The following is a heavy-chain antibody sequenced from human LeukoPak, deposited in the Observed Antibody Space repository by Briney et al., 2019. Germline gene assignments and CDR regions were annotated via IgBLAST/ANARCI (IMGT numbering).Heavy chain of an antibody. CDR1: GYTFTSYA. V-gene: IGHV1-18*01. J-gene: IGHJ6*03. CDR2: ISGHNDDT. CDR3: ARAGYCSGGSCYPYYYYYYMDV. Sequence: GASVKVSCKASGYTFTSYAISWVRQAPGQGLGWMGWISGHNDDTNYAQRLQGRVTMTTDTSTSTAYMELRSLRSDDTAVYYCARAGYCSGGSCYPYYYYYYMDVWGKGTTVTVSS. D-gene: IGHD2-15*01.